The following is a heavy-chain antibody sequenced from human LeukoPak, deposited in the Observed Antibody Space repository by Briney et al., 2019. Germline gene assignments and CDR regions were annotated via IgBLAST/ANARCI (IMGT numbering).Heavy chain of an antibody. Sequence: ASVKVSCKASGYTFTSYGISWVRQAPGQGLEWMEWISAYNGNTNYAQKLQGRVTMTTDTSTSTAYMELRSLRSDDTAVYYCAASSGGTEYYYYGMDVWGQGTTVTVSS. CDR1: GYTFTSYG. CDR2: ISAYNGNT. J-gene: IGHJ6*02. CDR3: AASSGGTEYYYYGMDV. V-gene: IGHV1-18*01. D-gene: IGHD3-16*01.